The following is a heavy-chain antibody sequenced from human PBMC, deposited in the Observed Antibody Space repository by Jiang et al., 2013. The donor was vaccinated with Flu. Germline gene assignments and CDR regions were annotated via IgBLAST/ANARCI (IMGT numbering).Heavy chain of an antibody. D-gene: IGHD6-13*01. V-gene: IGHV4-59*13. CDR2: IYYSGST. Sequence: GPGLVKPSETLSLTCTVSGGSISSYYWSWIRQPPGKGLEWIGYIYYSGSTNYNPSLKSRVTISVDTSKNQFSLKLSSVTAADTAVYYCARGGYSSSPLGYWGQGTLVTVSS. J-gene: IGHJ4*02. CDR1: GGSISSYY. CDR3: ARGGYSSSPLGY.